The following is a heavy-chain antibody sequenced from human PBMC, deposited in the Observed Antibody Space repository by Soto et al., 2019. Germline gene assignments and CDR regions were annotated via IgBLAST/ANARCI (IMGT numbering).Heavy chain of an antibody. CDR1: GYSFAGYW. J-gene: IGHJ4*02. V-gene: IGHV5-10-1*01. CDR2: IDPSDSQT. Sequence: GESLKISCKGSGYSFAGYWITWVRQKPGKGLECMGRIDPSDSQTYYSPSFRGHVTISVTKSITTVFLQWSSLRASDTAMYYCARQIYDSDTGPNFQYYFDSWGQGTPVTVS. CDR3: ARQIYDSDTGPNFQYYFDS. D-gene: IGHD3-22*01.